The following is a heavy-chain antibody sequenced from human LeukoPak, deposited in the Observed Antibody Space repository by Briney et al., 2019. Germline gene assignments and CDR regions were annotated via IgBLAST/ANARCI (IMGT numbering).Heavy chain of an antibody. D-gene: IGHD3-10*01. Sequence: PGGSLRLSCAASGFSFSSYEMNWVRQAPGKGLEWISYISSSGSTIYYANSVRGRFTISRDNAKNSLYLQMDSLRAEDTAVYYCARDLGGSGTYSDYWGQGTLVTVSS. CDR1: GFSFSSYE. CDR3: ARDLGGSGTYSDY. J-gene: IGHJ4*02. V-gene: IGHV3-48*03. CDR2: ISSSGSTI.